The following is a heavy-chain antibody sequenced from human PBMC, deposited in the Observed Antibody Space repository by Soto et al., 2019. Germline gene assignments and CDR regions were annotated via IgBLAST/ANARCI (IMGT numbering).Heavy chain of an antibody. J-gene: IGHJ6*02. Sequence: QVQLQESGPGLVKPSETLSLTCTVSGGSISSYYWSWIRQPPGKGLEWIGYIYYSGSTNYNPSLKSRFTISVDTSKNQFSLKLSSVTAADTAVYYCARHVPYCSDTSHCAYGMDVWGQGTTVTVSS. CDR1: GGSISSYY. D-gene: IGHD2-2*01. CDR3: ARHVPYCSDTSHCAYGMDV. V-gene: IGHV4-59*08. CDR2: IYYSGST.